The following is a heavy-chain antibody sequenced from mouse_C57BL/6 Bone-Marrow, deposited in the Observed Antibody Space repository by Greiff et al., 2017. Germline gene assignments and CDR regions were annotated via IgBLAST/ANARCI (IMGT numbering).Heavy chain of an antibody. J-gene: IGHJ3*01. D-gene: IGHD2-4*01. Sequence: QVQLQQPGAELVRPGPSVKLSCKASGYTFTSYWMHWVKQRPGQGLEWIGVIDPSDSYTNYNQKFKGKATLTVDTSSSTAYMQLSSLTSEDSAVYYCAREEGLRRFAYWGQGTLVTVSA. CDR3: AREEGLRRFAY. CDR1: GYTFTSYW. V-gene: IGHV1-59*01. CDR2: IDPSDSYT.